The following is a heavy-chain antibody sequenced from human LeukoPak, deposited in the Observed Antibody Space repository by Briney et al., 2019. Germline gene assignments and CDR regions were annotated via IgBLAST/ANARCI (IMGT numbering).Heavy chain of an antibody. Sequence: SETLSLTCTVSGGSISSSSYYWGWIRQPPGKGLEWTGSIYYSGSTYYNPSLKSRVTMSVDTSKNQFSLKLSSVTAADTAVYYCARVSSGSESVWGQGTLVTVSS. CDR3: ARVSSGSESV. D-gene: IGHD6-19*01. CDR2: IYYSGST. CDR1: GGSISSSSYY. J-gene: IGHJ4*02. V-gene: IGHV4-39*07.